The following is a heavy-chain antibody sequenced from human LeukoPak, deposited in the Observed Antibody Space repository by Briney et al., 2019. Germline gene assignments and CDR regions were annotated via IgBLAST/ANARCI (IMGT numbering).Heavy chain of an antibody. J-gene: IGHJ4*02. D-gene: IGHD3-10*01. CDR2: IIPILGIA. CDR3: ARVNGSGSFDY. Sequence: SVKVSCKASGGTFSSYAISWVRQAPGQGLEWMGRIIPILGIANYAQKFRGRVTITADKSTSTAYMELSSLRSEDTAVYYCARVNGSGSFDYWGQGTPVTVSS. CDR1: GGTFSSYA. V-gene: IGHV1-69*04.